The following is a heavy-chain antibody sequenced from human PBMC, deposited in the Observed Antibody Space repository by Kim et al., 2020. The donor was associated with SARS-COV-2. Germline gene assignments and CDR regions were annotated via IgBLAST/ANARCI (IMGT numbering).Heavy chain of an antibody. Sequence: YAVSVKTRITINPSTAKNQLSLQRNSVTPEDTGVYYCARDSSGSTRGVDYWGQGTLVTVSS. J-gene: IGHJ4*02. D-gene: IGHD6-19*01. CDR3: ARDSSGSTRGVDY. V-gene: IGHV6-1*01.